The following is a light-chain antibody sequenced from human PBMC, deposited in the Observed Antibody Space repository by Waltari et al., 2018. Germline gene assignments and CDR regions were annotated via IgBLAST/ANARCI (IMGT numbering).Light chain of an antibody. CDR2: STT. CDR1: SVSVPTNFY. Sequence: QTVVTQEPSFSVSPGGTVTLTLCLLSVSVPTNFYPTWYQQTPAQAPRTLIYSTTPRSSGVPDRFSGSILGNKAALTITGAQADDESDYYCVLYMGSGISVFGGGTKLTVL. J-gene: IGLJ3*02. V-gene: IGLV8-61*01. CDR3: VLYMGSGISV.